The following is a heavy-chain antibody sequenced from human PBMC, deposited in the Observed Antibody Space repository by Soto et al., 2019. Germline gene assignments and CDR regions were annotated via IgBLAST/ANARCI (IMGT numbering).Heavy chain of an antibody. Sequence: QVQLVQSGAEVKKPGSSVKVSCKASGGTFSSYAISWVRQAPGQGLEWMGGIIPIFGTANYAQKFQGRVTITADESTSKAYMELRSRRSEDTAVYYCARTGVGGVRGFDYWGQGTLVTVSS. D-gene: IGHD3-10*01. V-gene: IGHV1-69*01. CDR1: GGTFSSYA. J-gene: IGHJ4*02. CDR3: ARTGVGGVRGFDY. CDR2: IIPIFGTA.